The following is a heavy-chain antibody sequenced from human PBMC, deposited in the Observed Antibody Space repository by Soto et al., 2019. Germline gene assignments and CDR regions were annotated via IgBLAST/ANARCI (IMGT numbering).Heavy chain of an antibody. Sequence: PSETLSLTCAVSGGSISHYYWSWIRQPPGKGLEWIGYIYYSGSTNYNPSLKSRVTISVDTSKNQFSLKLSSVTAADTAVYYCARRFLEWLFPHWDYYYYGMDVWGQGTTVTVSS. CDR3: ARRFLEWLFPHWDYYYYGMDV. CDR2: IYYSGST. CDR1: GGSISHYY. V-gene: IGHV4-59*08. J-gene: IGHJ6*02. D-gene: IGHD3-3*01.